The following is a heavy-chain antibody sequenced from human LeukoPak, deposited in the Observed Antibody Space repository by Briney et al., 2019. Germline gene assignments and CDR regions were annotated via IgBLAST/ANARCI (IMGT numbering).Heavy chain of an antibody. CDR2: MNPNSGNT. CDR3: ARDRERLQLVFDY. Sequence: GASVKVSCKASGYTFTSYDINWVRQATGQGLEWMGWMNPNSGNTGYAQKFQGRVTMTRNTSISTAYMELSSLRSEDTAVYYCARDRERLQLVFDYWGQGTLVTVSS. CDR1: GYTFTSYD. D-gene: IGHD6-6*01. V-gene: IGHV1-8*01. J-gene: IGHJ4*02.